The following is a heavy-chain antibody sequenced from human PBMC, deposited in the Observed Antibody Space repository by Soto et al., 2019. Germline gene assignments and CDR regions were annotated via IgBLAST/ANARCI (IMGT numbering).Heavy chain of an antibody. CDR1: GYTFTSYA. Sequence: QVHLVQSGAEEKKPGASVKVSCTASGYTFTSYAMHWVRQAPGQRLERMGWIDAGNGDTKYSQKFQGRVTITRDTYASTAYMELSSLRSEDTAAYYCPRAYCSGGSCYNFDYWGQGTLVTVST. CDR3: PRAYCSGGSCYNFDY. D-gene: IGHD2-15*01. CDR2: IDAGNGDT. J-gene: IGHJ4*02. V-gene: IGHV1-3*05.